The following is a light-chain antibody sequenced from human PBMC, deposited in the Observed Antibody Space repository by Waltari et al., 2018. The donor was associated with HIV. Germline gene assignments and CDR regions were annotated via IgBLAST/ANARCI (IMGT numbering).Light chain of an antibody. V-gene: IGLV2-23*02. CDR1: SNDLGRYDL. J-gene: IGLJ3*02. Sequence: QSALTQPASVSGSPGQSLTISCTGTSNDLGRYDLVSWYQHQPGRAPKLIIYAVTKWPSGVSHRFSGSKSGATASLTISGLQAEDEADYYCCSYAGITTWVFGGGTKVTVL. CDR2: AVT. CDR3: CSYAGITTWV.